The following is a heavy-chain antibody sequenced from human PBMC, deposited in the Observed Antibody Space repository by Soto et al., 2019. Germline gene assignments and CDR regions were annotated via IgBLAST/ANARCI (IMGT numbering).Heavy chain of an antibody. D-gene: IGHD1-26*01. V-gene: IGHV1-69*06. CDR3: ARVPMSGSYYYYYYGMDV. J-gene: IGHJ6*02. CDR1: SGTFSSYA. CDR2: ITPIFGTA. Sequence: SVKVSCKASSGTFSSYAISWVRQAPGQGLEWMGGITPIFGTANYAQKFQGRVTITADKSTSTAYMELSSLRSEDTAVYYCARVPMSGSYYYYYYGMDVWGQGTTVTVSS.